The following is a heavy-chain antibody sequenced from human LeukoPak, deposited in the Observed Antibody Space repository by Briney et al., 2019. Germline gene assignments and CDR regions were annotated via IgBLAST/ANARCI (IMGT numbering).Heavy chain of an antibody. J-gene: IGHJ4*02. Sequence: GGSLRLSCAASGFTFSSYGMHWVRQAPGKGLEWVAFIRYDGSNKYYADSVKGRFTISRDNSKNTLYLHVNSLRPEDTAVYYCARVAPYCGGDCWPSPFDYWGQGTLVTVSS. V-gene: IGHV3-30*02. CDR3: ARVAPYCGGDCWPSPFDY. CDR2: IRYDGSNK. D-gene: IGHD2-21*02. CDR1: GFTFSSYG.